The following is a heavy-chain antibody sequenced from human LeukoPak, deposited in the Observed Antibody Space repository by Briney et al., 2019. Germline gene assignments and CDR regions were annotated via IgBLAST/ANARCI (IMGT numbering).Heavy chain of an antibody. J-gene: IGHJ4*02. CDR3: AREREYYYDSSGYYQFFDY. D-gene: IGHD3-22*01. Sequence: GGSLRLSCAASGFTFSSYSMNWVRQAPGKGLEWASSISSSSSYIYYADSVKGRFTISRDNAKNSLYLQMNSLRAEDTAVYYCAREREYYYDSSGYYQFFDYWGQGTLVTVSS. CDR2: ISSSSSYI. CDR1: GFTFSSYS. V-gene: IGHV3-21*01.